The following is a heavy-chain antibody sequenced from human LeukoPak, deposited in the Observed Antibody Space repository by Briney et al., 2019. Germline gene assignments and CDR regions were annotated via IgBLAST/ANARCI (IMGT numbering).Heavy chain of an antibody. V-gene: IGHV3-23*01. Sequence: GGSLRLSCAASGFTFSSYAMSWVRQAPGKGLEWVSAISGSGGSTYYADSVKGRFTISRDNSKNTLYLQMNSLRAEDTAVYYCAKMVSGGYCVETDAFDIWGQGTMVTVSS. CDR1: GFTFSSYA. CDR2: ISGSGGST. CDR3: AKMVSGGYCVETDAFDI. D-gene: IGHD1-26*01. J-gene: IGHJ3*02.